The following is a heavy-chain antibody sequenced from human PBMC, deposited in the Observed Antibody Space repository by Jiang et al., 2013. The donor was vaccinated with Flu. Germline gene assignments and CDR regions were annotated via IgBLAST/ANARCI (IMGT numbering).Heavy chain of an antibody. J-gene: IGHJ4*02. V-gene: IGHV3-23*01. D-gene: IGHD4-11*01. CDR1: GFTISNFA. Sequence: QLLESGGGMVQPGGSLRLSCAASGFTISNFAMSWARQAPGKGLEWVSTIGYSGGDTYFADSVKGRFTISRDNSKNTLYLQMNSLRAEDTAVYYCAKRTTTPGAPKLYFFDSWGRGTLVAVSS. CDR2: IGYSGGDT. CDR3: AKRTTTPGAPKLYFFDS.